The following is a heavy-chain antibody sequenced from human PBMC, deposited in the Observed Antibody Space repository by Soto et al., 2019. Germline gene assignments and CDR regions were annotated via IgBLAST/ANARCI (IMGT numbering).Heavy chain of an antibody. J-gene: IGHJ4*02. D-gene: IGHD4-17*01. Sequence: SETLCLPCTVFGGSISNYDWRWIRQPPGKGLEWIGYIYYSGSTNYNPSLKSRVTISVDTSKNQFSLKLSSVTAADTAVYYCARRYGVYFDYWGQGTLVTVSS. CDR3: ARRYGVYFDY. V-gene: IGHV4-59*08. CDR1: GGSISNYD. CDR2: IYYSGST.